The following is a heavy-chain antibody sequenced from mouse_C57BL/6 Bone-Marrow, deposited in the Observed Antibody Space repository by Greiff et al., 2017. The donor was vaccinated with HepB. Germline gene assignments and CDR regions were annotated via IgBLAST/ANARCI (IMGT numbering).Heavy chain of an antibody. V-gene: IGHV10-1*01. CDR2: IRSKSNNYAT. D-gene: IGHD1-1*01. Sequence: EVKLMESGGGLVQPKGSLKLSCAASGFSFNTYAMNWVRQAPGKGLEWVARIRSKSNNYATYYADSVKDRFTISRDDSESMLYLQMNNLKTEDTAMYYCVRHRYGSSYRYFDVWGTGTTVTVSS. CDR1: GFSFNTYA. CDR3: VRHRYGSSYRYFDV. J-gene: IGHJ1*03.